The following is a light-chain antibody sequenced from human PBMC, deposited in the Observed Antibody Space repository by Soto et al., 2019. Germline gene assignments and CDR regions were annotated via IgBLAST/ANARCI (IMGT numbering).Light chain of an antibody. J-gene: IGLJ3*02. CDR2: SND. CDR1: SSNIGSNT. CDR3: AAWDDSLNGRGV. Sequence: QSALTQPPSASGTPGQRVTISCTGSSSNIGSNTVNWYQQVPGTTPKLLIHSNDQRPSGVPGRFSGSKSGTSASLAISGLQSEDEADYYCAAWDDSLNGRGVFGGGTKLTVL. V-gene: IGLV1-44*01.